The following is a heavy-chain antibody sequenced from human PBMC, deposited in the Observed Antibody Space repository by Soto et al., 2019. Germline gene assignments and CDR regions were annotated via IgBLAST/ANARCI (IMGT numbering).Heavy chain of an antibody. CDR3: ARDLWGYCGTDCYPLDV. CDR2: IYHSGYT. CDR1: GGSISSGGYS. J-gene: IGHJ6*02. Sequence: PSETLSLTCAVSGGSISSGGYSWNWIRQPPGKGLEWIGYIYHSGYTYYTPSLKSRVTISVDKSKNQFSLKLNSVTAADTAVYYCARDLWGYCGTDCYPLDVWGQGTTVTVSS. D-gene: IGHD2-21*02. V-gene: IGHV4-30-2*01.